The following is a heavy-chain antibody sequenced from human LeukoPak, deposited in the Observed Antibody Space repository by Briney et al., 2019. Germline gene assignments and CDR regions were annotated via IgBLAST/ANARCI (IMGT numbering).Heavy chain of an antibody. V-gene: IGHV3-21*01. CDR2: ISSSSTYI. CDR3: ARDWYDNSDAFDI. CDR1: GFTFSRYS. Sequence: GGSLRLSCTGSGFTFSRYSMNWVRQAPGKGLEWVSSISSSSTYIYYADSVKGRFTISRDNAKNSLYLLMNRLRAEDTAVYYCARDWYDNSDAFDIWGQGTMVIVSS. J-gene: IGHJ3*02. D-gene: IGHD3-9*01.